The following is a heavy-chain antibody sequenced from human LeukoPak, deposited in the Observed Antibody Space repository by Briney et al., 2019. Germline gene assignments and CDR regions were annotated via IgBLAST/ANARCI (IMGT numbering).Heavy chain of an antibody. J-gene: IGHJ4*02. CDR3: ARTPPRYCSGGSCLDY. D-gene: IGHD2-15*01. CDR1: GYSISSGYD. V-gene: IGHV4-38-2*01. CDR2: IYHNGRT. Sequence: SETLSLTCAVSGYSISSGYDWGWIRQPPGKGLEYIGSIYHNGRTYYNPSLKSRVTISVDTSRNQFSLKLSSVTAADTAVYYCARTPPRYCSGGSCLDYWGQGTLVTVSS.